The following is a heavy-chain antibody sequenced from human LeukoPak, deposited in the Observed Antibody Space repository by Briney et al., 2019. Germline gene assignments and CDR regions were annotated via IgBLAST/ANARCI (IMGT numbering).Heavy chain of an antibody. Sequence: GGSLRLSCAASGFTFSSYAMSWVRQAPGKGLEWVSAISGSGGSTYYADSVKGRFTISRDNSKNTLYLQMNSLRAEDTAVYYCAKGRSRYYGSGSYLDYWGQGTLVTVSS. CDR3: AKGRSRYYGSGSYLDY. D-gene: IGHD3-10*01. V-gene: IGHV3-23*01. CDR1: GFTFSSYA. J-gene: IGHJ4*02. CDR2: ISGSGGST.